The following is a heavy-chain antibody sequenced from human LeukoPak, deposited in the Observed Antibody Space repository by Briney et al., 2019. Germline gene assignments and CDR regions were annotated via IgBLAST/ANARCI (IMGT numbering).Heavy chain of an antibody. V-gene: IGHV3-11*06. CDR1: GFTFSDYY. CDR3: ARVERAPELLWFGDRWYYFDY. J-gene: IGHJ4*02. D-gene: IGHD3-10*01. CDR2: ISSSSSYI. Sequence: PGGSLRLSCAASGFTFSDYYMSWIRQAPGKGLEWVSSISSSSSYIYYADSVKGRFTISRDNAKNSLYLQMNSLRAEDTAVYYCARVERAPELLWFGDRWYYFDYWGQGTLVTVSS.